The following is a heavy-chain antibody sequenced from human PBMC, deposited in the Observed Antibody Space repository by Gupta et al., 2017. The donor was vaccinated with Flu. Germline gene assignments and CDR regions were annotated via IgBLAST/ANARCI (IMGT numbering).Heavy chain of an antibody. Sequence: IHWVRQAPGQGLEWMGRNNPKSGGTKYALKFQGRVTMTSDTSISTAYMELSSLRSDDTAIYYCARVGYCSTTSCYEPFDSWGLGTLLTVP. J-gene: IGHJ4*02. D-gene: IGHD2-2*01. CDR2: NNPKSGGT. CDR3: ARVGYCSTTSCYEPFDS. V-gene: IGHV1-2*06.